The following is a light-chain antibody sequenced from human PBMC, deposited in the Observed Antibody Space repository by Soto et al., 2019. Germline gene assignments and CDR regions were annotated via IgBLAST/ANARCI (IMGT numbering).Light chain of an antibody. V-gene: IGKV3-20*01. Sequence: EIVSTQSPGTLSLSPGERATLSCRASQSVSSSYLAWYQQKPGQAPRLLIYGASSRATGIPDRFSGSGSGTDFTLTISRLEPEDFAVYYCQQYGSSPRVTFGPGTKVDIK. CDR2: GAS. CDR3: QQYGSSPRVT. J-gene: IGKJ3*01. CDR1: QSVSSSY.